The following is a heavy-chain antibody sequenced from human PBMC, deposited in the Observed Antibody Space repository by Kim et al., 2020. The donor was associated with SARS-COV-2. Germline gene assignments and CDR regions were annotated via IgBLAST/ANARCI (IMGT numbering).Heavy chain of an antibody. CDR2: IYTSGST. D-gene: IGHD3-9*01. CDR3: ARDLSGPPNYYYYYGMDV. CDR1: GGSISSGSYY. V-gene: IGHV4-61*02. Sequence: SETLSLTCTVSGGSISSGSYYWSWIRQPAGKGLEWIGRIYTSGSTNYNPSLKSRVTISVDTSKNQFSLKLSSVTAADTAVYYCARDLSGPPNYYYYYGMDVWGQGTTVTVSS. J-gene: IGHJ6*02.